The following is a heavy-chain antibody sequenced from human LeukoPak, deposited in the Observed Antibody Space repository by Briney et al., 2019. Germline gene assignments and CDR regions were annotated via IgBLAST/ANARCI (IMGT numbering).Heavy chain of an antibody. CDR2: MKPNSGNT. J-gene: IGHJ4*02. V-gene: IGHV1-8*03. CDR3: ARDLSSSGSQDQGY. CDR1: GYTFTRDD. D-gene: IGHD3-10*01. Sequence: GASVKVSCKASGYTFTRDDINWVRQATGQGLEWMGWMKPNSGNTDYAQKFQGRVTITADKSTSTAYMELSSLRSEDTAVYYCARDLSSSGSQDQGYWGQGTLVTVSS.